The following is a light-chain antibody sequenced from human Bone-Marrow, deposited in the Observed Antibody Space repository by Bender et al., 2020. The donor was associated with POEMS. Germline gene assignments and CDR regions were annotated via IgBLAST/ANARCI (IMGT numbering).Light chain of an antibody. CDR1: SSSIGAGYK. J-gene: IGLJ3*02. V-gene: IGLV1-40*01. CDR3: QSYDSTGSGLWV. Sequence: QSVLTQPPSLSGAPGQTLTISCTGGSSSIGAGYKVHWYQQIPGRVPRLLIDGDAIRPAGVPDRFSASTSGSSASLAISGLLPEDEADYYCQSYDSTGSGLWVFGGGTKVTVL. CDR2: GDA.